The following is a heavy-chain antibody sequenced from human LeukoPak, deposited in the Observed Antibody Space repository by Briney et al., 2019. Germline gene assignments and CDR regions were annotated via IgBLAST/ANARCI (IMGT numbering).Heavy chain of an antibody. CDR3: ARDHVMTMVTTPYFFDY. V-gene: IGHV1-46*01. Sequence: ASVQDSCKASGYTFISYYMHWVRQAPGQGLEWMGMINPSGGSTTYAQKFQGRVTMTRDTSTNIVYKELSSLSSDDAAVYYCARDHVMTMVTTPYFFDYWGQGTLVTVSS. D-gene: IGHD4-17*01. J-gene: IGHJ4*02. CDR2: INPSGGST. CDR1: GYTFISYY.